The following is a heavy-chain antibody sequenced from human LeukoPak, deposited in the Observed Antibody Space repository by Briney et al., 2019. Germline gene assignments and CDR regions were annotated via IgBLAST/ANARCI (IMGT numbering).Heavy chain of an antibody. CDR1: GYTLTVYY. V-gene: IGHV1-2*02. CDR2: IYPKSGGT. CDR3: ARGDTAMVRPFDY. D-gene: IGHD5-18*01. J-gene: IGHJ4*02. Sequence: ASVKVSCTASGYTLTVYYIHWVRQATGQGLEWMGWIYPKSGGTNYAQNFQGRVTMTRDTSITTAYMELSRLSSDDTAVYYCARGDTAMVRPFDYWGQGTLVTVSS.